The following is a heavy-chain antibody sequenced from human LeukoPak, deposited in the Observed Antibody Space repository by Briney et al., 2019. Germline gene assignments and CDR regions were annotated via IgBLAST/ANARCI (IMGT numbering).Heavy chain of an antibody. CDR1: GYTFSSFS. CDR2: ISVRSNYI. CDR3: ARLRRNSDSSGYYYYYDY. Sequence: GGSLRLSCAASGYTFSSFSINWVRQAPRKGVEWVSSISVRSNYIYYADSVRGRFSISRDDARNSLYLQMDSLRGDDAAVYYCARLRRNSDSSGYYYYYDYWGQGTLVTVSS. J-gene: IGHJ4*02. V-gene: IGHV3-21*01. D-gene: IGHD3-22*01.